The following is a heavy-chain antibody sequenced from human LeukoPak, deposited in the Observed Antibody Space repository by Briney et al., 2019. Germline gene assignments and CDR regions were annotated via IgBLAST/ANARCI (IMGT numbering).Heavy chain of an antibody. D-gene: IGHD3-10*01. Sequence: SQTLSHTCAISGDSVSSSNAAWNWIRQSPSRGLEWLGRTYYRSKWYHDYAVSVRGRITINPDTSKDQFSLQLNSVTPEDTAVYYCASSRSPPIGSSHYYFVHVWDKGTTVTVSS. CDR3: ASSRSPPIGSSHYYFVHV. J-gene: IGHJ6*03. CDR1: GDSVSSSNAA. CDR2: TYYRSKWYH. V-gene: IGHV6-1*01.